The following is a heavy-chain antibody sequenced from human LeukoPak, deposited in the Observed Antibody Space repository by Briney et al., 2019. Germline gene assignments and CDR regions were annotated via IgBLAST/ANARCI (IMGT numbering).Heavy chain of an antibody. V-gene: IGHV1-69*13. J-gene: IGHJ4*02. CDR3: ARERDAIIDF. Sequence: SVKVSCKASGGTFSDYAFNWVRQAPGQGLEWMGNIIPKFSTTNYAQNFQDKVTITADESTATAYLELNSLRSEDTAVFYCARERDAIIDFWGQGTLITVSS. D-gene: IGHD5-24*01. CDR1: GGTFSDYA. CDR2: IIPKFSTT.